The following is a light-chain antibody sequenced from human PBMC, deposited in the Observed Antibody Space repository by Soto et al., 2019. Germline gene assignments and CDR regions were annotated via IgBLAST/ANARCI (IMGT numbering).Light chain of an antibody. V-gene: IGKV1-12*01. CDR3: QQSNNFPRT. CDR2: AAS. CDR1: HDISNF. J-gene: IGKJ3*01. Sequence: DIQMTQSPSSVSSSVGDRVTITCRASHDISNFLAWYQQKPGRAPKLLIYAASSLESGVPSRFSGRGSGTDFTLTISSLQPEDFATYYCQQSNNFPRTFGPGTRVDIK.